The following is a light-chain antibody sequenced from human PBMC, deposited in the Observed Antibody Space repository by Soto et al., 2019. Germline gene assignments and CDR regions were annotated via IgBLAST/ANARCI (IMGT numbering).Light chain of an antibody. CDR1: QSVSSNY. Sequence: EIVLTQSPGTLSLSPGQRATLSCRASQSVSSNYLAWYQQKPGQAPRLLIHGASSRATAIPDRFSGSGSGTDFTITIPRLEPEDVAMYYCQQYGTSPQTFGQGTKVEIK. J-gene: IGKJ2*01. CDR3: QQYGTSPQT. V-gene: IGKV3-20*01. CDR2: GAS.